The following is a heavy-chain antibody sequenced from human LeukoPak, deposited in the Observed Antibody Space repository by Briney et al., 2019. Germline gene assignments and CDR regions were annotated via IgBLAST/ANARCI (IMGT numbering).Heavy chain of an antibody. CDR2: ISAYNGNT. CDR3: ARFSRLGYEYSSSFATLDV. J-gene: IGHJ6*04. CDR1: GYTFTSYG. D-gene: IGHD6-6*01. Sequence: ASVKVSCKASGYTFTSYGISWVRQAPGQGLEWMGWISAYNGNTNCAQKLQGRVTMTTDTSTSTAYMELRSLRSDDTAVYYCARFSRLGYEYSSSFATLDVWGKGTTVTVSS. V-gene: IGHV1-18*01.